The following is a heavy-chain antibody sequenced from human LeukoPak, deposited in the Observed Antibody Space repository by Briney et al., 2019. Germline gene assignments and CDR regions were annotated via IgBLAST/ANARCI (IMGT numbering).Heavy chain of an antibody. Sequence: GGSLRLSCAASGFTFSSYWMSWVRQAPGKGLEWVANIKQDGSEKYHVDSVKGRFTISRDNAKNSLYLQMNSLRAEDTAVYYCAREGGDSSSWFYHPGDYWGHGTLVTVSS. V-gene: IGHV3-7*01. D-gene: IGHD6-13*01. CDR1: GFTFSSYW. CDR3: AREGGDSSSWFYHPGDY. CDR2: IKQDGSEK. J-gene: IGHJ4*01.